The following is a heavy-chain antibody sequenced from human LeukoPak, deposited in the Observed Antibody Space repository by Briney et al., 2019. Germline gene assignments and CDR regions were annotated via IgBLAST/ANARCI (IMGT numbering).Heavy chain of an antibody. CDR1: GGSISSSNW. J-gene: IGHJ4*02. V-gene: IGHV4-4*02. D-gene: IGHD3-3*01. CDR2: IYHSGST. CDR3: ASVAGPNYDFWSGYYTDPWFDY. Sequence: SETLSLTCAVSGGSISSSNWWSWVRPPRGKGLEWIGEIYHSGSTYYNPSLKSRVTISVDTSKNQFSLKISSVTAAGTAVYYGASVAGPNYDFWSGYYTDPWFDYWGQGTLVTVSS.